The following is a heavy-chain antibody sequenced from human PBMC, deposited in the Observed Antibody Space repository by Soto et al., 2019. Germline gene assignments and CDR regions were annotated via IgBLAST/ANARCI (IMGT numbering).Heavy chain of an antibody. J-gene: IGHJ6*01. CDR2: IMPVFSTP. V-gene: IGHV1-69*12. D-gene: IGHD3-3*02. CDR3: ARDKDRQQLGGNYYYITDV. CDR1: GGTFRTSA. Sequence: QVQLVQSGPEVKKPGSSVKVSSKTSGGTFRTSAISWVRQAPGQGLEWMGGIMPVFSTPDYAQKFQGRVTITADESTGTAYMELSSLRSEDTAVYYCARDKDRQQLGGNYYYITDVWGQGTTVTVSS.